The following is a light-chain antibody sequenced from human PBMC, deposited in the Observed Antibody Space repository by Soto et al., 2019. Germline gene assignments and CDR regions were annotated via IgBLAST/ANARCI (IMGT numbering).Light chain of an antibody. CDR3: QQYGSSPAT. CDR2: GAS. J-gene: IGKJ3*01. CDR1: QSVSSSY. Sequence: EIVLTQSPGTLSLSPGERATLSCRASQSVSSSYLAWYQQKPGQAPRLLIYGASSRATGIPDRFGGSGSGTDFTLTISRLEPEDCAVYYCQQYGSSPATFGPGTKVDIK. V-gene: IGKV3-20*01.